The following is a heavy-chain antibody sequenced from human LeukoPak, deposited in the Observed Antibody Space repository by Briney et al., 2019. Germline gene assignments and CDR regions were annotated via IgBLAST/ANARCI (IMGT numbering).Heavy chain of an antibody. CDR2: IYYSGST. D-gene: IGHD4-17*01. J-gene: IGHJ3*02. Sequence: SETLSLTCTVSGGSISSSSYYWGWLRQPPGKGLEWIGSIYYSGSTYYNPSLKSRVTISVDTSKNQFSLKLSSVTAADTAVYYCARGAADYGDYRDAFDIWGQGTMVTVSS. CDR3: ARGAADYGDYRDAFDI. CDR1: GGSISSSSYY. V-gene: IGHV4-39*07.